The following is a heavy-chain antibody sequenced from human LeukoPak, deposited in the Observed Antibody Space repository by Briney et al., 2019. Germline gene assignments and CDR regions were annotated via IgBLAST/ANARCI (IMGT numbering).Heavy chain of an antibody. CDR3: AKTRDGYYEL. J-gene: IGHJ4*02. Sequence: GGSLRLSCTASGFTFSNYAMNWVRQAPGKGLDWVSGITNSGGTTFYADSVRGRVTISRDNSKNTLYLHMNSLRAEDTAIYYCAKTRDGYYELWGQGTLVTVSS. V-gene: IGHV3-23*01. CDR2: ITNSGGTT. CDR1: GFTFSNYA. D-gene: IGHD5-24*01.